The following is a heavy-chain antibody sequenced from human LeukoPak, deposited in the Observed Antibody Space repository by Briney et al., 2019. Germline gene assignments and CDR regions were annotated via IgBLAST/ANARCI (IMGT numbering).Heavy chain of an antibody. CDR1: GGSISSYY. J-gene: IGHJ4*02. CDR3: ARHRTYYYDSSGYSYFDY. Sequence: KPSETLSLTCTVSGGSISSYYWSWIRQPPGKGLEWIGYIYYSGSTNYNPSLKSRVTISVDTSKNQFSLKLSSVTAADTAVYYCARHRTYYYDSSGYSYFDYWGQGTLVTVSS. D-gene: IGHD3-22*01. V-gene: IGHV4-59*08. CDR2: IYYSGST.